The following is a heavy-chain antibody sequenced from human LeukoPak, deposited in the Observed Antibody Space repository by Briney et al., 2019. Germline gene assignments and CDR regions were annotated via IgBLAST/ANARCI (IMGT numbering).Heavy chain of an antibody. CDR3: ARDGSGWFFDY. Sequence: PGGSLRLSCAASGFTVSDKYMSWVRQAPGKGLEWVSVIYSGGSTYYADSVKGRFTISRDNSKNTLYLQMNSLRAEDTAVYYCARDGSGWFFDYWGQGTLVTVSS. D-gene: IGHD6-19*01. V-gene: IGHV3-66*01. J-gene: IGHJ4*02. CDR1: GFTVSDKY. CDR2: IYSGGST.